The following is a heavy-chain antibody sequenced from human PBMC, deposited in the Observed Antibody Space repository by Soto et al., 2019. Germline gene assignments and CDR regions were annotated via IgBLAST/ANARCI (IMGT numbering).Heavy chain of an antibody. Sequence: PGESLKISCKGSIYDFITYWNFWFRQMRGKGLEWMGIIYPGDSDTRYSPSFQGQVTISADKSISTAYLQWSSLKASDTGIYYCARRSTYCTSTSCYFDYWGQGIPVTVSS. CDR1: IYDFITYW. CDR2: IYPGDSDT. D-gene: IGHD2-2*01. J-gene: IGHJ4*02. CDR3: ARRSTYCTSTSCYFDY. V-gene: IGHV5-51*01.